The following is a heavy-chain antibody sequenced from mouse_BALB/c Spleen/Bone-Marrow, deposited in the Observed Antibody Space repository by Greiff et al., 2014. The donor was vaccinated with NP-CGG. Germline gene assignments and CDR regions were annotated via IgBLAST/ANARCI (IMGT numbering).Heavy chain of an antibody. CDR2: IYPYNGGT. D-gene: IGHD2-10*02. CDR3: TRREYGNYGYAMDY. Sequence: EVQLQQSGPELVKPGASVKISCKASGYTFTDYNMHWVKQSHGKSLEWIGYIYPYNGGTGYNQKFKSKATLVVDNSSSTAYMGLRSLTSEDSAVYYCTRREYGNYGYAMDYWGQGTSVTVSS. J-gene: IGHJ4*01. CDR1: GYTFTDYN. V-gene: IGHV1S29*02.